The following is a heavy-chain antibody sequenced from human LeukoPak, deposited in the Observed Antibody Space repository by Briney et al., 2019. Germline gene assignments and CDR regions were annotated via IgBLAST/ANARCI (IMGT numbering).Heavy chain of an antibody. Sequence: GGSLRFSCSVSGFTFSTYVMHWVRQAPGKGLEYVSAISSNGDNTYYADSVKGRFTISRDNSKNTLYLQMSSLRADDTAVYYCVRGTGYWGQGTLVTVSS. CDR1: GFTFSTYV. CDR3: VRGTGY. J-gene: IGHJ4*02. CDR2: ISSNGDNT. V-gene: IGHV3-64D*06.